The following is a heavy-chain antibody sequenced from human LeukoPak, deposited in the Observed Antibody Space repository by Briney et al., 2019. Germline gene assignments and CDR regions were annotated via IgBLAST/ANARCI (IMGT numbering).Heavy chain of an antibody. CDR1: GFTFSSYS. V-gene: IGHV3-48*04. Sequence: GGSLRLSCAASGFTFSSYSMNWVRQAPGKGLEWVSYISSGSSTIYYADSVKGRFTISRDNSKNTLYLQMNSLRAEDTAVYYCAREIGGYCSGGTCYSPYNYGMDVWGQGTTVTVSS. CDR3: AREIGGYCSGGTCYSPYNYGMDV. D-gene: IGHD2-15*01. CDR2: ISSGSSTI. J-gene: IGHJ6*02.